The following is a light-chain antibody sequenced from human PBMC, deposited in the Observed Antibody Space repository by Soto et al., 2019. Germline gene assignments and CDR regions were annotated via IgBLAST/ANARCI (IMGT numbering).Light chain of an antibody. CDR3: QQYDSSPLT. CDR1: QSVSSNF. J-gene: IGKJ4*01. V-gene: IGKV3-20*01. CDR2: GAS. Sequence: DIVLTQSPGTLSLSPGERATLSCRASQSVSSNFLDWYQQKPGQAPRLLIYGASSRATGIPDRFSGSGSGTDFTLTISSLEPEDFAVYYCQQYDSSPLTFGGGTKVEIK.